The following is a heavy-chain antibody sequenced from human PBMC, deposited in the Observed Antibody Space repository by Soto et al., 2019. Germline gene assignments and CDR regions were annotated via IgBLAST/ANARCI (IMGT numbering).Heavy chain of an antibody. Sequence: QVQLVESGGGLVKPGGSLRLSCAASGITFTDYYMSWIRQAPGKGLEWVSCSSNRGSAIYYADSVKGRFTISRDNAKNSLYLQMTSLRADDTAVYYCASSKAYSNGDGYYYVSAWGQGTLVTVSS. CDR3: ASSKAYSNGDGYYYVSA. CDR1: GITFTDYY. V-gene: IGHV3-11*01. D-gene: IGHD2-21*01. CDR2: SSNRGSAI. J-gene: IGHJ5*02.